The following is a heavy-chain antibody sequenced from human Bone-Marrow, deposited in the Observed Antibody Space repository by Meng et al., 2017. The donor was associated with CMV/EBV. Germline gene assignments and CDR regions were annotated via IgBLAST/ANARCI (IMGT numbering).Heavy chain of an antibody. V-gene: IGHV3-7*04. Sequence: GESLKISCATSGFTFSVYGMHWVRQAPGKGLEWVANIKQDGSEKYYVDSVKGRFTISRDNAKNSLYLQMNSLRAEDTAVYYCARVDTAMAHHDYWGQGTLVTVSS. D-gene: IGHD5-18*01. CDR1: GFTFSVYG. J-gene: IGHJ4*02. CDR2: IKQDGSEK. CDR3: ARVDTAMAHHDY.